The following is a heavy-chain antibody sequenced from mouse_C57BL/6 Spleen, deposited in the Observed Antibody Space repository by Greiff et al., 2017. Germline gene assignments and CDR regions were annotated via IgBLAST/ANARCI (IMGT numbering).Heavy chain of an antibody. CDR2: ISSGGSYT. Sequence: EVKLMESGGDLVKPGGSLKLSCAASGFTFSSYGMSWVRQTPDKRLEWVATISSGGSYTYYPDSVKGRFTISRDNAKNTLYLQMSSLKSEDTAMYYCARGGNYGNLDDYWGQGTTLTVSS. J-gene: IGHJ2*01. D-gene: IGHD2-4*01. V-gene: IGHV5-6*01. CDR3: ARGGNYGNLDDY. CDR1: GFTFSSYG.